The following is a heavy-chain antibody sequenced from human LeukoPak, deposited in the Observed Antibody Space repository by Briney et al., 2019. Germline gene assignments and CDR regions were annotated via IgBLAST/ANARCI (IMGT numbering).Heavy chain of an antibody. CDR3: ARRHYGSGYYPYYFDY. CDR1: GFTFSSYG. Sequence: LRLSCAASGFTFSSYGMSWVRQAPGKGLEWIGTIYYSGSTYYNPSLKSRVTISVDTSKNQFSLRLNSVTAADTAVYYCARRHYGSGYYPYYFDYWGQGTLVTVSS. J-gene: IGHJ4*02. CDR2: IYYSGST. D-gene: IGHD3-10*01. V-gene: IGHV4-30-2*03.